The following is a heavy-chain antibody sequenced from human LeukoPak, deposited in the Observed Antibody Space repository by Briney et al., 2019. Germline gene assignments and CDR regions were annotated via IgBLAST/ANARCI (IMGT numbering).Heavy chain of an antibody. V-gene: IGHV3-7*01. D-gene: IGHD2-15*01. CDR2: INQDGSDE. Sequence: GGSLRLSREASGFTLSSYWMSWVRQAPGKGLEWVAYINQDGSDEDYVDSVRGRFTISRDNAKNSLYLQMNSLRAEDTAVYYCARGSVVAPNFDFWGQGTLVTVSS. CDR3: ARGSVVAPNFDF. CDR1: GFTLSSYW. J-gene: IGHJ4*02.